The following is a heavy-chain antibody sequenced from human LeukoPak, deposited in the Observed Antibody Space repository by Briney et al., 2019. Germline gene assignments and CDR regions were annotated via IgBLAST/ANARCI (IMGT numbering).Heavy chain of an antibody. CDR2: ISSSGSTI. V-gene: IGHV3-11*01. J-gene: IGHJ6*02. D-gene: IGHD3-22*01. CDR3: ARDRDSSGYYYSYYYYGMDV. Sequence: GGSLRLSCAASGFTFSDYYMSWIRQAPGKGLEWVSYISSSGSTIYYADSVKGRFTISRDNVKNSLYLQMNSLRAEDTAVYYCARDRDSSGYYYSYYYYGMDVWGQGTTVTVSS. CDR1: GFTFSDYY.